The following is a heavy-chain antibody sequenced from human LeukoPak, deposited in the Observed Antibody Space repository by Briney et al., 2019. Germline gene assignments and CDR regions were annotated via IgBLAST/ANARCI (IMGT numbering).Heavy chain of an antibody. CDR1: GGSISSGGYS. J-gene: IGHJ4*02. CDR2: IYHSGST. Sequence: SETLSLTCAVSGGSISSGGYSWSWIRQPPGKGLEWIGYIYHSGSTYYNPSLKSRVTISVDRSKNQFSLKLSSVTAADTAVYYCARRRVTTVITGSYFDYWGQGTLVTVSS. CDR3: ARRRVTTVITGSYFDY. V-gene: IGHV4-30-2*01. D-gene: IGHD4-17*01.